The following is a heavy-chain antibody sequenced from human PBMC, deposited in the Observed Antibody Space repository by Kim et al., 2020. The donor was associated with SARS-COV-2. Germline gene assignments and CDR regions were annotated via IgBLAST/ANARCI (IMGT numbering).Heavy chain of an antibody. J-gene: IGHJ4*02. Sequence: NPSPKSRVTISVDTSKNQFSLKLSSVTAADTAVYYCARLVGDYATYYFDYWGQGTLVTVSS. V-gene: IGHV4-61*07. CDR3: ARLVGDYATYYFDY. D-gene: IGHD4-17*01.